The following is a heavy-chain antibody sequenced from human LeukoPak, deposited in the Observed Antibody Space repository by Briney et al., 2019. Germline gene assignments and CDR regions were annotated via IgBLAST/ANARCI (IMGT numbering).Heavy chain of an antibody. J-gene: IGHJ4*02. CDR3: ARNLDFDSSGYPFDY. Sequence: GGSLRLSCAASGFTFSSHDMNWFRQAPGKGLEWISHISDSGSIYYADSVKGRFTISRDNARNSLYMHMNSLRAEDTAVYYCARNLDFDSSGYPFDYWGQGTLVTVSS. V-gene: IGHV3-48*03. CDR2: ISDSGSI. D-gene: IGHD3-22*01. CDR1: GFTFSSHD.